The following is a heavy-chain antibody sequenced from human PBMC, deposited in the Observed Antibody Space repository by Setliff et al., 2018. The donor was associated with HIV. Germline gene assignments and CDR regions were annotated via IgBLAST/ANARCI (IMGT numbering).Heavy chain of an antibody. J-gene: IGHJ3*01. CDR1: GGSISSYY. Sequence: SETLSLTCNVSGGSISSYYWSWIRQPPGKALEWIGYIYYDGGTIYNPSLESRGTISLDTSKNQFSLKLTSVTAADAATYYCASARICSGCYGPHGAFDVWGPGSKVTVSS. CDR2: IYYDGGT. CDR3: ASARICSGCYGPHGAFDV. D-gene: IGHD2-15*01. V-gene: IGHV4-59*01.